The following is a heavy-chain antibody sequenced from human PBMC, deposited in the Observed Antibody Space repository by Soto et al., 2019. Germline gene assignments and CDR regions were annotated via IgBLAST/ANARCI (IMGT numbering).Heavy chain of an antibody. CDR1: GGSFSGYY. CDR3: ARVSIVGAFDY. D-gene: IGHD1-26*01. CDR2: INHSGST. Sequence: QVQLQQWGAGLLKPSETLSLTCAVYGGSFSGYYWSWIRQPPGKGLEWIGEINHSGSTNYNPSLKSRVTISVDTSKNHFSLKLSSVTAADTAVYYCARVSIVGAFDYWGQGTLVTVSS. J-gene: IGHJ4*02. V-gene: IGHV4-34*01.